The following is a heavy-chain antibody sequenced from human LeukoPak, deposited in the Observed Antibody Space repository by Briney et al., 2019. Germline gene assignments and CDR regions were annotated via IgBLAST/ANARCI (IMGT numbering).Heavy chain of an antibody. Sequence: ASVKVSCKASGYTFTSCGISWVRQAPGQGLEWMGWISAYNGNTNYAQKLQGRVTMTTDTSTSTAYMELRSLRSDDTAVYYCARDGQYSSSWYRQGFDYWGQGTLVTVSS. D-gene: IGHD6-13*01. CDR1: GYTFTSCG. V-gene: IGHV1-18*01. CDR2: ISAYNGNT. J-gene: IGHJ4*02. CDR3: ARDGQYSSSWYRQGFDY.